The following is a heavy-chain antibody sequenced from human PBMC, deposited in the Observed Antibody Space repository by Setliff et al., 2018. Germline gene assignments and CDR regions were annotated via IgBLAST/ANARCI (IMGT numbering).Heavy chain of an antibody. V-gene: IGHV1-2*02. J-gene: IGHJ4*02. CDR3: AKQGDLAFDY. CDR1: GYPFVGYF. D-gene: IGHD3-16*01. CDR2: IDPKSGRT. Sequence: GASVKVSCKTSGYPFVGYFIYWMRQAPGQGLEWVGWIDPKSGRTKYAVKFQGRVTMTRDTSSSTIYMEVNSLTSDDTAVYFCAKQGDLAFDYWGQGTQVTV.